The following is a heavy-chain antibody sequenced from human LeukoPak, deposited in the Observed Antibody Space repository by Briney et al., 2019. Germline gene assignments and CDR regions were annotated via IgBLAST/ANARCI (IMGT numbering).Heavy chain of an antibody. CDR2: IKQDGSEK. CDR3: AKDTTSAILTATDY. V-gene: IGHV3-7*03. Sequence: PGGSLRLSCAASGFTFSSYWMSWVRQAPGKGLEWVANIKQDGSEKYYVDSVKGRFTISRDNAKNSLYLQMNSLRVEDTALYYCAKDTTSAILTATDYWGQGILVTVSS. D-gene: IGHD3-9*01. CDR1: GFTFSSYW. J-gene: IGHJ4*02.